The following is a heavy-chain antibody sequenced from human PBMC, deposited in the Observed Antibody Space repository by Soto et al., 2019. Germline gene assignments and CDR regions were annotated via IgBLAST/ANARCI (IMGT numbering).Heavy chain of an antibody. V-gene: IGHV1-8*01. J-gene: IGHJ5*02. CDR3: ARAPLVGFSEWLPVYYNWFDP. CDR2: MNTNSGDT. CDR1: GYTFTNYD. D-gene: IGHD3-3*01. Sequence: QVHLVQSGAEVKRPGASVTVSCRASGYTFTNYDINWVRQATGQGLEWMGWMNTNSGDTGYAQNFQGRVTMTRNTSTSTAYMELSSLRSDDTAVYYCARAPLVGFSEWLPVYYNWFDPWDQGTLVTVSS.